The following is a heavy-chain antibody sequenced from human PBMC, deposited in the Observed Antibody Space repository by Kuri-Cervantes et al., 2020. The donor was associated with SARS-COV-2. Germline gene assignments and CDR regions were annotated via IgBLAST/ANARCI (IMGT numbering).Heavy chain of an antibody. V-gene: IGHV4-34*01. J-gene: IGHJ6*02. CDR3: SRTNRGRYYYYYGIDV. Sequence: SETLSLTCAVYGGSFSGYYWNWIRQRPGKGLEWIGEINHSGSTNYNPSLNSRVPIPVDTSKNQYSLNLSSVTAADTAVYYCSRTNRGRYYYYYGIDVWGQGTTVTVSS. CDR1: GGSFSGYY. CDR2: INHSGST. D-gene: IGHD3-10*01.